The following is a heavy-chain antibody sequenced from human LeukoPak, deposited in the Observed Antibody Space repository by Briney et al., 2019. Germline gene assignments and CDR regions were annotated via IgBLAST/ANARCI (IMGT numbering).Heavy chain of an antibody. Sequence: GASVKVSCKASGYTFTYRYLHWVRQAPGQALEWMGWITPFNGNTNYAQKFQDRVTITRDRSMSTAYMELSSLRSEDTAMYYCATYLRSDAFDIWGQGTMVTVPS. CDR1: GYTFTYRY. D-gene: IGHD3-16*01. J-gene: IGHJ3*02. CDR2: ITPFNGNT. CDR3: ATYLRSDAFDI. V-gene: IGHV1-45*02.